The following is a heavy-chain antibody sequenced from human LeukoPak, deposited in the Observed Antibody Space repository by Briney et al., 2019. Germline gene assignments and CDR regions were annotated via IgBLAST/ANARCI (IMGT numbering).Heavy chain of an antibody. CDR3: VRDRSSSSYYSC. V-gene: IGHV1-18*01. CDR1: GYTFTSYG. Sequence: ASVKVSCKVSGYTFTSYGISWVRQAPGQGLEWMGWISAYNGNTKYAQNLQGRVTMTTDTSTSTAYMELRSLRSDDTAVYFCVRDRSSSSYYSCWGQGTLVTVSS. D-gene: IGHD6-13*01. J-gene: IGHJ4*02. CDR2: ISAYNGNT.